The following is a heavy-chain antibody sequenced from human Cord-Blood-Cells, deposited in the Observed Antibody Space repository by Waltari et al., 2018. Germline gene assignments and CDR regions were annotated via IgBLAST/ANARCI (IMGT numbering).Heavy chain of an antibody. CDR1: GGSISRYY. Sequence: QVQLQESGPGLVKPSETLSLTCTVSGGSISRYYWSWIRQPPGKGLEWIGYIYYSGSTNYNPSLKSRVTISVDTSKNQFSLKLSSVTAADTAVYYCARASPYYYDSSGYYLDYWGQGTLVTVSS. D-gene: IGHD3-22*01. CDR3: ARASPYYYDSSGYYLDY. CDR2: IYYSGST. V-gene: IGHV4-59*01. J-gene: IGHJ4*02.